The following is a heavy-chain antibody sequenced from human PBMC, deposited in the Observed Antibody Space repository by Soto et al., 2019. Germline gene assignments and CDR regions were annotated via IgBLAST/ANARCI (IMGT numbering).Heavy chain of an antibody. CDR3: TPPPYYYDSSGPSPY. CDR1: GFTFSNAW. V-gene: IGHV3-15*01. D-gene: IGHD3-22*01. J-gene: IGHJ4*02. Sequence: PGGSLRLSCAASGFTFSNAWMSWVRQAPGKRLEWVGRIKSKTDGGTTDYAAPVKGRFTISRDDSKNTLYLQMNSLKTEDTAVYYCTPPPYYYDSSGPSPYWGQGTLVTVSS. CDR2: IKSKTDGGTT.